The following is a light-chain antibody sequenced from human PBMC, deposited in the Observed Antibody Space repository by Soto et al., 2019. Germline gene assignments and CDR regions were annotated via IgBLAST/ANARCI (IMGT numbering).Light chain of an antibody. J-gene: IGKJ1*01. CDR3: QQYVGWT. Sequence: EIVLTQSPGTLYSSPGERATLSCRASHSVGSSHLAWYQQKPGQAPRLLIYGASSRATGVPDRFSGSGSGTDFTLTISRLEPEDSAVYYCQQYVGWTFGQGTKVEIK. V-gene: IGKV3-20*01. CDR1: HSVGSSH. CDR2: GAS.